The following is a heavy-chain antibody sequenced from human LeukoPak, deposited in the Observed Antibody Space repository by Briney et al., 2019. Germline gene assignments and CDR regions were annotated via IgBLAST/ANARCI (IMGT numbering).Heavy chain of an antibody. V-gene: IGHV4-38-2*02. D-gene: IGHD2-15*01. Sequence: SETLSLTCTVSGYSISSGYYWGWIRQPPGKGLEWIGSIYHSGSTYYNPSLKSRVTISVDTPKNHFSLKLSSVTAADTAVYYCVRASVESGGAFDIWGQGTMVTVSS. CDR2: IYHSGST. J-gene: IGHJ3*02. CDR3: VRASVESGGAFDI. CDR1: GYSISSGYY.